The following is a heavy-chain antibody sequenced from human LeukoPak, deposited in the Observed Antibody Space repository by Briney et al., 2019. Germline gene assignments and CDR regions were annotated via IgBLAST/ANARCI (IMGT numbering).Heavy chain of an antibody. J-gene: IGHJ3*02. CDR2: INPNTGDT. Sequence: GASVKVSCKASGYTFTAYYMHWVRQPPGQGPECMGWINPNTGDTNSAQKFQGRVTMTRDTSISTAYMELSRLRSDDTAVYYCARDRSHAFDTWGQGTMVTVSS. CDR3: ARDRSHAFDT. CDR1: GYTFTAYY. V-gene: IGHV1-2*02.